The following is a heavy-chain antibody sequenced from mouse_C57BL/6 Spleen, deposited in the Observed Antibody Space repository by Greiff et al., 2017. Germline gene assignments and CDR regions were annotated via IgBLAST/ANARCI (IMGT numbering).Heavy chain of an antibody. V-gene: IGHV3-6*01. CDR1: GYSITSGYY. CDR2: ISYDGSN. CDR3: AREADRYYFDY. J-gene: IGHJ2*01. Sequence: EVQLVESGPGLVKPSQSLSLTCSVTGYSITSGYYWNWIRQFPGNKLEWMGYISYDGSNNYNPSLKNRISITRDTSKNQFFLKLNSVTTEDTATYYCAREADRYYFDYWGQGTTLTVSS.